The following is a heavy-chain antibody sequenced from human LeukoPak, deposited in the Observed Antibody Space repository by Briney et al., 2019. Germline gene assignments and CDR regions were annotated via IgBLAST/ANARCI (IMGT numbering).Heavy chain of an antibody. CDR2: INHSGST. D-gene: IGHD2-2*01. V-gene: IGHV4-34*01. Sequence: PSETLSLTCAVYGGSFSGYYWSWIRQPPGKGLEWIGEINHSGSTNYNPSLKSRVTISVDTSKNQFSLKLSSVTAADTAVYYCARGYCSSPTCRPFDYWGQGTLVTVSS. J-gene: IGHJ4*02. CDR3: ARGYCSSPTCRPFDY. CDR1: GGSFSGYY.